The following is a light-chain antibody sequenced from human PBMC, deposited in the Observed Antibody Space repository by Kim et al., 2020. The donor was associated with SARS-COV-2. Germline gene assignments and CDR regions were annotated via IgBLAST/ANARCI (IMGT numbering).Light chain of an antibody. V-gene: IGLV1-44*01. J-gene: IGLJ1*01. CDR2: SIN. CDR1: SSNIGSNS. Sequence: QSVVTQPPSASGTPGQRVTISCSGSSSNIGSNSVNWYQHLPGTAPKLLIYSINQRPSGVPDRFSGSKSGTSASLAISGLQSEDEAHYYCAAWDDSLNGYVFGTGTKVTVL. CDR3: AAWDDSLNGYV.